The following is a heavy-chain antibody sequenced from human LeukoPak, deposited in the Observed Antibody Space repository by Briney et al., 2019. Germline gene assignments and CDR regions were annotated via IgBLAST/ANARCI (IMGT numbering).Heavy chain of an antibody. V-gene: IGHV1-69*05. CDR2: IIPIFGTA. Sequence: APVKVSCKASGGTFSSYAISWVRQAPGQGLEWMGRIIPIFGTANYAQKFQGRVTITTDESTSTAYMELSSLRSEDTAVYYCATVKRAYSSSFDPWGQGTLVTVSS. CDR1: GGTFSSYA. J-gene: IGHJ5*02. D-gene: IGHD6-6*01. CDR3: ATVKRAYSSSFDP.